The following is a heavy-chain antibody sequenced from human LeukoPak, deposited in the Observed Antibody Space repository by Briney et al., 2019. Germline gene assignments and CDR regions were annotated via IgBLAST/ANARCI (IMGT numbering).Heavy chain of an antibody. V-gene: IGHV4-38-2*02. J-gene: IGHJ5*02. Sequence: PSETLSLTCTVSGYSISSGYYWAWIRQTPGKGLEWIGSIYHTSSTYRNPSLRSRVTISVDTSKNQFSLNLTSLTAADTAVYYCARGGSRYQLLNWFDPWGQGTLVTVPS. CDR2: IYHTSST. CDR1: GYSISSGYY. D-gene: IGHD2-2*01. CDR3: ARGGSRYQLLNWFDP.